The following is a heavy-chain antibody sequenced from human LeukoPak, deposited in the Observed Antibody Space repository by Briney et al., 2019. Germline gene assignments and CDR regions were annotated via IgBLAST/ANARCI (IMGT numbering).Heavy chain of an antibody. CDR2: IYYSGST. Sequence: SETLSLTCTVSGGSISSYYWSWIRQPPGKGLEWIGYIYYSGSTNYNPSLKSRVTISVDTSKNQFSLRLSSVTAADTAVYYCARGDSSSWYALGYWGQGTLVTVSS. CDR1: GGSISSYY. J-gene: IGHJ4*02. V-gene: IGHV4-59*01. D-gene: IGHD6-13*01. CDR3: ARGDSSSWYALGY.